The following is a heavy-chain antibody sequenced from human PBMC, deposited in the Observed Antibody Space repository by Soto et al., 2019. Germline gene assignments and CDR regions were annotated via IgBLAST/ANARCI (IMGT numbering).Heavy chain of an antibody. V-gene: IGHV3-30-3*01. CDR2: LSDDGNNK. CDR3: ARHLSHLKFGWFDP. J-gene: IGHJ5*02. Sequence: QEQLVESGGCVVQPGRSLRLSCGASGFTFSDYAFHWVRQAPGKGLEWVAILSDDGNNKDYAGSVKGRFTISRDNSRSTLYLQINSLRLEDTAVYYCARHLSHLKFGWFDPWGQGTLVIVSS. D-gene: IGHD3-16*01. CDR1: GFTFSDYA.